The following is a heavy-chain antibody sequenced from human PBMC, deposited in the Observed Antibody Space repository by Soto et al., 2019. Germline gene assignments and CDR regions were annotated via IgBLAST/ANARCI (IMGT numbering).Heavy chain of an antibody. J-gene: IGHJ4*02. CDR2: VSKSGST. Sequence: PSETLSLTCTVSGGSVSSGSYYWSWIRQPPGKGLQWIGFVSKSGSTNYNPSLRSRVTISVDTSKNQFSLRLTSVTAADTAVYYCARVQHPAYFDNWGQGTPVTVSS. CDR3: ARVQHPAYFDN. V-gene: IGHV4-61*01. CDR1: GGSVSSGSYY.